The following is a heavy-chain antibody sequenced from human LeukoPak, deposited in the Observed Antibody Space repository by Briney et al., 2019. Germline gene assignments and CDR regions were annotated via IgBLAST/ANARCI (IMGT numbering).Heavy chain of an antibody. D-gene: IGHD2/OR15-2a*01. CDR2: ISAYNGNT. CDR3: ARRNSDSGKYNWFDP. CDR1: GYTFTSYG. V-gene: IGHV1-18*01. Sequence: ASVKVSCRASGYTFTSYGISWVRQAPGQGLEWMGWISAYNGNTNYAQKLQGRATMTTDTSTSTAYMELRSLRSDDTAVYYCARRNSDSGKYNWFDPWGQGTLVTVSS. J-gene: IGHJ5*02.